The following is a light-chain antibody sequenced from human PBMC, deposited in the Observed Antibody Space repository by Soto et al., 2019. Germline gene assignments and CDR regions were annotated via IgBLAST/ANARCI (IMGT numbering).Light chain of an antibody. V-gene: IGLV1-47*02. CDR2: SDD. CDR3: AAWDDSLGVVT. J-gene: IGLJ2*01. Sequence: QAVVTQPPSASGTPGQRITIPCSGGSSNIGNNYVYWYQLVPGTAPKLLIYSDDQRPSGVPDRFSGSRSGTSASLAISGLRSHDEADYYCAAWDDSLGVVTFGGGTKLTVL. CDR1: SSNIGNNY.